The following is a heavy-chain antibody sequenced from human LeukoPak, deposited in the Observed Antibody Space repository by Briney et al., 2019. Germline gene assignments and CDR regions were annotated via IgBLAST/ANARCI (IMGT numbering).Heavy chain of an antibody. J-gene: IGHJ3*02. CDR3: AKDMSMAAVAGVGNAFDI. V-gene: IGHV3-23*01. D-gene: IGHD6-19*01. CDR2: ISGSGGST. CDR1: GFTFSSYA. Sequence: GRSLRLSCAASGFTFSSYAMHWVRQAPGKGLEWVSAISGSGGSTYYADSVKGRFTISRDNSKNTLYLQMNSLRAEDTAVYYCAKDMSMAAVAGVGNAFDIWGQGTMVTVSS.